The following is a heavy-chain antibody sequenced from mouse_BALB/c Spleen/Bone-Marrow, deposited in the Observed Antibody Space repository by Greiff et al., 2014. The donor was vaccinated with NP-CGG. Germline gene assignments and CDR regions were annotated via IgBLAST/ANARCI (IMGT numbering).Heavy chain of an antibody. Sequence: VQLQQSGAELAEPRASVKMSCKASGYTFTNYWMHWVKQRPGQGLEWTGYIDPSTGYTEYNQKFKDKATLTADKSSSTAYMQLSSLTSEDSAVYYCARGGIYDGYSYWGQGTLVTVSA. CDR2: IDPSTGYT. J-gene: IGHJ3*01. CDR1: GYTFTNYW. CDR3: ARGGIYDGYSY. D-gene: IGHD2-3*01. V-gene: IGHV1-7*01.